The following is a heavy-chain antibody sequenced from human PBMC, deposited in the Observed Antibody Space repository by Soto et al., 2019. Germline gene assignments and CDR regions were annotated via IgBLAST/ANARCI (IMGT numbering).Heavy chain of an antibody. CDR1: GFTFSSYA. D-gene: IGHD3-16*01. CDR3: AKDKSLGSPAAGFYYYGMDV. V-gene: IGHV3-23*01. CDR2: ISGSGGST. J-gene: IGHJ6*02. Sequence: GGSLRLSCAASGFTFSSYAMSWVRQAPGKGLEWVSAISGSGGSTYYADPVKGRFTISRDNSKNTLYLQMNSLRAEDTAVYYCAKDKSLGSPAAGFYYYGMDVWGQGTTVTVSS.